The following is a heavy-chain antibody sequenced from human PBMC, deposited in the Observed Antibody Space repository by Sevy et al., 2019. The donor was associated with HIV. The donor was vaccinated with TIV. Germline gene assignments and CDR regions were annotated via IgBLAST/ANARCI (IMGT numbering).Heavy chain of an antibody. D-gene: IGHD1-26*01. CDR1: GYTFTGYY. J-gene: IGHJ5*02. V-gene: IGHV1-2*02. CDR3: ARDSGSYRRMVNWFDP. Sequence: ASVKVSCKASGYTFTGYYMHWVRQAPGQGLEWMGWINPNSGGTNYAQKFQGRVTMTRDTSISTAYMELSRLRSDDTAVYYCARDSGSYRRMVNWFDPWGQGTLVTVSS. CDR2: INPNSGGT.